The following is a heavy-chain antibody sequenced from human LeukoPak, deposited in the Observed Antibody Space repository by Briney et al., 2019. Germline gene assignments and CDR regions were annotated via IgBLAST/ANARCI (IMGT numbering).Heavy chain of an antibody. CDR2: INHSGST. Sequence: PSETLSLTCAVYGGSFSGYYWSWIRQPPGKGLEWIGGINHSGSTNYNPSLKSRVTISVDTSKNQFSLKLSSVTAADTAVYYCARGILGYCSGGSCYSFPHWGQGTLVTVSS. CDR1: GGSFSGYY. CDR3: ARGILGYCSGGSCYSFPH. V-gene: IGHV4-34*01. D-gene: IGHD2-15*01. J-gene: IGHJ1*01.